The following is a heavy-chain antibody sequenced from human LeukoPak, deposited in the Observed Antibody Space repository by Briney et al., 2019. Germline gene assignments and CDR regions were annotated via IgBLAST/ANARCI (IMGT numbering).Heavy chain of an antibody. CDR1: SGSFSGYY. V-gene: IGHV4-34*01. CDR3: ARHPPSKLSQYDSSGYRDY. Sequence: SETLSLTCAVYSGSFSGYYWSWIRQPPGKGLEWIGEINHSGSTNYNPSLKSRVTISVDTSKNQFSLKLSSVTAADTAVYYCARHPPSKLSQYDSSGYRDYWGQGTLVTVSS. D-gene: IGHD3-22*01. J-gene: IGHJ4*02. CDR2: INHSGST.